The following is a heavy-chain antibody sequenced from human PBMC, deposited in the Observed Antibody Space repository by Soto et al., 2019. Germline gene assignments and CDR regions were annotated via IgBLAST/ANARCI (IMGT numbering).Heavy chain of an antibody. CDR3: ARDGPRSAVAGTGGMDV. CDR2: INAGNGNT. Sequence: ASVKVFCKASGYTFTSYAMHWVRQAPGQRLEWMGWINAGNGNTKYSQKFQGRVTITRDTSARTPYMELRSLRSEDTAVYYCARDGPRSAVAGTGGMDVWGQGTTVTVSS. V-gene: IGHV1-3*01. J-gene: IGHJ6*02. D-gene: IGHD6-19*01. CDR1: GYTFTSYA.